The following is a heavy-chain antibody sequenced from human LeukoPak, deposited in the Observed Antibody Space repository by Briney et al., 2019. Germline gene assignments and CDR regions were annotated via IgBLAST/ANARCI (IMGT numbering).Heavy chain of an antibody. J-gene: IGHJ4*02. CDR1: GFTFSTYG. Sequence: GGSLRLSCEASGFTFSTYGMHWVRQAPGKGLEWVAVIWYDGSNKNYADSVKGRFTISRDNAKNSLYLQMNSLRAEDTAVYYCAKELGGSGEGSDYWGQGTLVTVPS. CDR3: AKELGGSGEGSDY. D-gene: IGHD3-10*01. CDR2: IWYDGSNK. V-gene: IGHV3-33*03.